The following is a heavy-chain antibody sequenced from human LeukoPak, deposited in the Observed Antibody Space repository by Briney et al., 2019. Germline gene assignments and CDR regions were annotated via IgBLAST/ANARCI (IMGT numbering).Heavy chain of an antibody. CDR1: GGSFSGYY. Sequence: PSETLSLTCAVYGGSFSGYYWSWIRQPPGKGLEWIGEINYSGSTNYNPSLKSRVTISVDTSKNQFSLKLSSVTAADTAVYYCARAGYSSRNQHYYYGMDVWGQGTTVTVSS. J-gene: IGHJ6*02. V-gene: IGHV4-34*01. D-gene: IGHD6-13*01. CDR3: ARAGYSSRNQHYYYGMDV. CDR2: INYSGST.